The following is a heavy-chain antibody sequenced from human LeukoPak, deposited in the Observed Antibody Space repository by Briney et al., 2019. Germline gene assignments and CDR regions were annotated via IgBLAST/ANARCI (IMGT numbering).Heavy chain of an antibody. J-gene: IGHJ6*03. CDR2: IYYSGST. V-gene: IGHV4-31*03. D-gene: IGHD2-2*01. CDR1: GGSISSGGYH. CDR3: ARILGSGVVPAHYYMDV. Sequence: PSQTLSLTCTVSGGSISSGGYHWSWIRQHPGKGLEWIGYIYYSGSTYYNPSLKSRVTISVDTSKNQFSLKLSSVTAADTAVYYCARILGSGVVPAHYYMDVWGKGTTVTVSS.